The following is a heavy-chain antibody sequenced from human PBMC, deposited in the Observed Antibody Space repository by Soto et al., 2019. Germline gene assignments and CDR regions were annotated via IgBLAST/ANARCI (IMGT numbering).Heavy chain of an antibody. CDR1: GYTFTGYY. D-gene: IGHD5-18*01. CDR2: INPNSGGT. V-gene: IGHV1-2*04. Sequence: ASVKVSCKAPGYTFTGYYMHWVRQAPGQGLEWMGWINPNSGGTNYAQKFQGWVTMTRDTSISTAYMELSRLRSDDTAVYYCAREGSYGYYFDYWGQGTLVTVSS. J-gene: IGHJ4*02. CDR3: AREGSYGYYFDY.